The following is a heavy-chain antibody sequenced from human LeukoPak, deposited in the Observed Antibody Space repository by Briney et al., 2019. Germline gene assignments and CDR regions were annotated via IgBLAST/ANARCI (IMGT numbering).Heavy chain of an antibody. Sequence: PSETLSLTCAVYGGSFSGYYWSWIRQPPGKGLEWIGEINHSGSTNYNPSLKSRVTISVDTSKNQFSLKLSSVTAADTAVYYCVGGLSDWGQGTLVTVSS. J-gene: IGHJ4*02. V-gene: IGHV4-34*01. CDR3: VGGLSD. CDR2: INHSGST. CDR1: GGSFSGYY.